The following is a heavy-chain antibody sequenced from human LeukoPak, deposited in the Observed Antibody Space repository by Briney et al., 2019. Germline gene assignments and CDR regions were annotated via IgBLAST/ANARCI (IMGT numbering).Heavy chain of an antibody. D-gene: IGHD3-3*01. V-gene: IGHV3-21*04. J-gene: IGHJ4*02. Sequence: GGSLRLSCAASGFTFSSYSMNWVRQAPGKGLEWVSSISSSSSYIYYADSVKGRFTISRDNAKNSLYLQMNSLRAEDTAVYYCAKGLRFINFIFAYWGQGTLVTVSS. CDR3: AKGLRFINFIFAY. CDR1: GFTFSSYS. CDR2: ISSSSSYI.